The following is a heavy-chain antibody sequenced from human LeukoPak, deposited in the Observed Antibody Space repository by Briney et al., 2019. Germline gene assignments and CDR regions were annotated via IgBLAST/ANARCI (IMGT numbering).Heavy chain of an antibody. CDR2: ISGDGGST. CDR3: AKDKGYFGSGSYYYYNYAMDV. CDR1: GFIFDDYA. V-gene: IGHV3-43*02. D-gene: IGHD3-10*01. J-gene: IGHJ6*02. Sequence: GGSLRLSCAASGFIFDDYAMHWVRQAPGKGLEWVSLISGDGGSTYYADPVKGRFTISRDNIKNSLYLQMNSLRTEDSALYYCAKDKGYFGSGSYYYYNYAMDVWGQGTTVTVSS.